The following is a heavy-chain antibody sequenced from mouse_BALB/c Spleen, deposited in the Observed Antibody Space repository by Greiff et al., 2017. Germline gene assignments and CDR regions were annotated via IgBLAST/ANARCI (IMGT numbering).Heavy chain of an antibody. CDR1: GYTFSSYW. J-gene: IGHJ2*01. CDR3: ARRASTMITTYYFDY. CDR2: ILPGSGST. Sequence: VQLQESGAELMKPGASVKISCKATGYTFSSYWIEWVKQRPGHGLEWIGEILPGSGSTNYNEKFKGKATFTADTSSNTAYMQLSSLTSEDSAVYYCARRASTMITTYYFDYWGQGTTLTVSS. D-gene: IGHD2-4*01. V-gene: IGHV1-9*01.